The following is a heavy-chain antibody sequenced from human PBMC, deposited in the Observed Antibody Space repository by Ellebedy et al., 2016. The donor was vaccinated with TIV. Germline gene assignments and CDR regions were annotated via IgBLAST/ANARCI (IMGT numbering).Heavy chain of an antibody. J-gene: IGHJ6*03. Sequence: GESLKISXAASGFTFSDYWMSWVRQAPGKGLEWVAKISPNGNEDAYVESVRGRFTVSRDNGKSSLYLQMNSLGVEDTAVYYCAREMITGYYYYMDVWGKGTTVTVSS. D-gene: IGHD3-16*01. CDR1: GFTFSDYW. CDR2: ISPNGNED. CDR3: AREMITGYYYYMDV. V-gene: IGHV3-7*01.